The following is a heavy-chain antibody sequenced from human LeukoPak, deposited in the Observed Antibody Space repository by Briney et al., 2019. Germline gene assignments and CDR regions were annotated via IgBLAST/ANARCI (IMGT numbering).Heavy chain of an antibody. J-gene: IGHJ6*02. CDR3: ARTGGDCSSGLCYYAMDV. CDR1: GGSISSYY. V-gene: IGHV4-59*01. Sequence: SETLSLTCTVSGGSISSYYWSWIRQPPGKGLEWIGYIYYSGSTNYNPSLKSRVTISVDTSKNQFSLKLSSVTAADTAVYYCARTGGDCSSGLCYYAMDVWGQGTTVTVSS. CDR2: IYYSGST. D-gene: IGHD2-21*02.